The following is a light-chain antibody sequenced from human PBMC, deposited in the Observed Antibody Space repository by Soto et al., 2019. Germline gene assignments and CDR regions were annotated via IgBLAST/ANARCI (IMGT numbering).Light chain of an antibody. CDR2: GAS. Sequence: MTQSPATLSLSPGERATLSCRASQSVSSNHLAWYQQKPGQAPRLLIYGASTRATDMPGRFSGRGSGTEFTLTINSLQSEDFAVYYCQQYRNWPRTFGQGTKVDI. V-gene: IGKV3-15*01. J-gene: IGKJ1*01. CDR3: QQYRNWPRT. CDR1: QSVSSN.